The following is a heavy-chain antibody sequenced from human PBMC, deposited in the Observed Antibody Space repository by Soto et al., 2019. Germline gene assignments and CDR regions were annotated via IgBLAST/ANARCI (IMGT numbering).Heavy chain of an antibody. J-gene: IGHJ4*02. V-gene: IGHV1-8*01. CDR1: GATFTTYD. CDR2: INPNSGNI. D-gene: IGHD3-10*01. Sequence: ASVKVSCKASGATFTTYDINWVRQATGHGLEWMGWINPNSGNIGYAQRFQGRVTMTRDTAIRTAYMEVSSLRSDDTAVYYCARGRASGSYYHLEYLGQGTLVAVSA. CDR3: ARGRASGSYYHLEY.